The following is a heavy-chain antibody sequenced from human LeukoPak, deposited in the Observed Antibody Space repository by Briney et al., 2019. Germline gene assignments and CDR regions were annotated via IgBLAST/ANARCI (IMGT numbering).Heavy chain of an antibody. V-gene: IGHV3-23*01. CDR2: ISGSGGST. CDR1: GFTFSSYA. D-gene: IGHD3-3*01. Sequence: PGGSLRLSCAASGFTFSSYAMSWVRQAPGKGLEWVSAISGSGGSTYYADSVKGRFTISRDNSKNTLYLQMNSLRAEDTAVYYCAKDRDDFWSGYSPFDYWGQGTLVTVSS. J-gene: IGHJ4*02. CDR3: AKDRDDFWSGYSPFDY.